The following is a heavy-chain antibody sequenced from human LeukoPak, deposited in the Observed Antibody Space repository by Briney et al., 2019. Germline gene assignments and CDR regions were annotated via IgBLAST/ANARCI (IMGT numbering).Heavy chain of an antibody. Sequence: GGSLRLSCAASGFTFSTYWMHWVRQAPGKGLVWVSRINSDGSRTTYADSVKGRFTISRDNAKNTLYLQTNSLRTEDTAVYYCARPETQYSSGLDGFDIWGQGTMVTVSS. D-gene: IGHD6-19*01. J-gene: IGHJ3*02. CDR3: ARPETQYSSGLDGFDI. V-gene: IGHV3-74*01. CDR1: GFTFSTYW. CDR2: INSDGSRT.